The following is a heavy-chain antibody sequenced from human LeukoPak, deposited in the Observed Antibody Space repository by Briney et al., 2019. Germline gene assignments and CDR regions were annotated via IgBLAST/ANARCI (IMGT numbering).Heavy chain of an antibody. D-gene: IGHD3-22*01. CDR3: ARQEARNYYYEGLDY. CDR1: GFTFSGHW. V-gene: IGHV3-74*01. J-gene: IGHJ4*02. Sequence: GGSLRLSCAVSGFTFSGHWMFWVRQAPGKGLEWVSSTNSDGSVTGYTDSVKGRFTVSRDNAKNTLYLQMNSLRADDTALYSCARQEARNYYYEGLDYWGQGTLVTVSS. CDR2: TNSDGSVT.